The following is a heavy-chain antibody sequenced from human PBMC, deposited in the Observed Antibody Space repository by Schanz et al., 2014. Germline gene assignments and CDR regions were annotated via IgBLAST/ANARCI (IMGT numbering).Heavy chain of an antibody. CDR2: VIPILGVT. CDR3: AREVGLYDRGWFDP. V-gene: IGHV1-69*08. CDR1: GGTFSTYT. J-gene: IGHJ5*02. Sequence: QVQLVQSGAEVKKPGSSVKVSCKASGGTFSTYTISWVRQAPGQGLEWMGRVIPILGVTHYAQKFQGRVTITADKSSDTAYMELSSLRSEDTAVYYCAREVGLYDRGWFDPWGQGTLVTVSS. D-gene: IGHD3-22*01.